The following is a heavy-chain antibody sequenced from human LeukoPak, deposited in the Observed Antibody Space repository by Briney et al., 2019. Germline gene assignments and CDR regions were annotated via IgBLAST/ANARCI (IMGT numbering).Heavy chain of an antibody. V-gene: IGHV4-59*01. CDR2: IYYSGST. D-gene: IGHD3-3*01. J-gene: IGHJ4*02. CDR1: GGSISSYY. CDR3: ASTDFWSGTYYFDY. Sequence: PSETLSLTCTVSGGSISSYYWSWIRQPPGKGLEWIGYIYYSGSTNYNPSLKSRVTISVDTSKSQFSLKLSSVTAADTAVYYCASTDFWSGTYYFDYWGQGTLVTVSS.